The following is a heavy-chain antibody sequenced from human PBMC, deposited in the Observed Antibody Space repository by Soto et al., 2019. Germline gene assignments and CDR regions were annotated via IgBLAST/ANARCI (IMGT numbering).Heavy chain of an antibody. V-gene: IGHV1-2*04. CDR3: ARERGSGSYIDY. CDR2: IKPNSGGT. Sequence: QVQLVQSGAEVKKPGASVKVSCKASGYTFTGYYMHWVRQAPGQGLEWMGWIKPNSGGTNYAQEFQGWVTMTRDTSISTAYMELSRLRSDDTAVYYCARERGSGSYIDYWGQGTLVTVSS. CDR1: GYTFTGYY. D-gene: IGHD3-10*01. J-gene: IGHJ4*02.